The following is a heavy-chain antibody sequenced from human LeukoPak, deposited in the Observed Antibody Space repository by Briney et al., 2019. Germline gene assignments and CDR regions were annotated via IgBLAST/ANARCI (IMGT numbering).Heavy chain of an antibody. D-gene: IGHD1-26*01. CDR3: AKAGATESLYYYYGMDV. J-gene: IGHJ6*02. CDR2: ISGSGGST. V-gene: IGHV3-23*01. CDR1: GFTFSSYA. Sequence: QTGGSLRLSCAASGFTFSSYAMSWVRQAPGKGLEWVSAISGSGGSTYYAGSVKGRFTISRDNSKNTLYLQMNSLRAEDTAVYYCAKAGATESLYYYYGMDVWGQGTTVTVSS.